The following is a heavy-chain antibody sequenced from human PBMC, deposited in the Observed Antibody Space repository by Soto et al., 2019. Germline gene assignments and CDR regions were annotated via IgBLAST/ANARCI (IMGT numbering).Heavy chain of an antibody. CDR3: ARDMDXXXDGMDV. Sequence: PGGSLRLSCEASGFTFRNSGMEWIRQAPGKGLEWVARIWYDGSSQYYADSVKGRFTISRDNSKNALYMEMNSVRVEDTAVYYCARDMDXXXDGMDVWGQGTTVTVSS. J-gene: IGHJ6*02. V-gene: IGHV3-30*02. D-gene: IGHD3-10*01. CDR2: IWYDGSSQ. CDR1: GFTFRNSG.